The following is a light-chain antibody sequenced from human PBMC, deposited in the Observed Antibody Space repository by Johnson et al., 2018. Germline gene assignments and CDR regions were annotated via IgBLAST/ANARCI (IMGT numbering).Light chain of an antibody. CDR1: SSNIGNNY. CDR3: GTWDSSLSAGNV. CDR2: ENN. V-gene: IGLV1-51*02. Sequence: QSVLTQPPSVSAAPGQKVTISCSGSSSNIGNNYVSWYQQLPGTAPKLLIYENNKRPSGIPDRFYGSKSGTSATLGITGLQSGCEAYYYCGTWDSSLSAGNVFGTGTKVTVL. J-gene: IGLJ1*01.